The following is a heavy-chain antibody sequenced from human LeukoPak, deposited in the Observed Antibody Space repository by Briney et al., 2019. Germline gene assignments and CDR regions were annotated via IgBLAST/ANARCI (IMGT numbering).Heavy chain of an antibody. CDR1: GYTFTGYY. J-gene: IGHJ4*02. CDR2: INPNSGGT. CDR3: ARLVTTVTTAVGY. D-gene: IGHD4-17*01. V-gene: IGHV1-2*02. Sequence: GASVKVSCKASGYTFTGYYMHWVRQAPGQGLEWMGWINPNSGGTNYAQKFQGRVTMTRDTSISTAYMELSRLRSDDTAVYYCARLVTTVTTAVGYWGQGTLVTVSS.